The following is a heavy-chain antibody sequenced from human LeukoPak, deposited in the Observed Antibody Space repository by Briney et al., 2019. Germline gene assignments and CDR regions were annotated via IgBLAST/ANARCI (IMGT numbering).Heavy chain of an antibody. CDR1: GGSISSGGYY. V-gene: IGHV4-31*03. Sequence: PSETLSLTCTVSGGSISSGGYYWSWIRQHPGKGLEWIGYIYYSGSTYYNPSLKSRATISVDTSKNQFSLKLSSVTAADTAVYYCARGKSAATRWFDPWGQGTLVTVSS. CDR2: IYYSGST. J-gene: IGHJ5*02. D-gene: IGHD2-2*01. CDR3: ARGKSAATRWFDP.